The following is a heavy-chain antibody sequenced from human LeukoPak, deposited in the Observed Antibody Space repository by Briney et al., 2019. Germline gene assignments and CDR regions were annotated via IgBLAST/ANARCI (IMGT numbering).Heavy chain of an antibody. CDR1: GASYNAYY. J-gene: IGHJ4*02. V-gene: IGHV4-34*01. Sequence: SETLSLTCAVSGASYNAYYWSWIRQPPGKGLEGIGDIDHRGTATYNPSLKSRLTISADASKNQFSLKLNSVTDADTAVYYCAVGITILGVAASFDSWGQGNLVIVSS. D-gene: IGHD3-3*01. CDR2: IDHRGTA. CDR3: AVGITILGVAASFDS.